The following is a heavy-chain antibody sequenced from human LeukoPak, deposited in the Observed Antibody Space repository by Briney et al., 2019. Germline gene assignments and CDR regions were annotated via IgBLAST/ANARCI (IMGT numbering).Heavy chain of an antibody. CDR3: ARDPRTGSPDYFDY. J-gene: IGHJ4*02. CDR1: GFTFKNYP. V-gene: IGHV3-30*04. CDR2: IGYDGRFK. Sequence: GGSLRLSCATSGFTFKNYPMHWVRQPPGEGLEWVAVIGYDGRFKFHSDTVKGRFTISRDDSKNTLYLQMNSLRPEGTAVYYCARDPRTGSPDYFDYWGQGTLVTVST. D-gene: IGHD3-10*01.